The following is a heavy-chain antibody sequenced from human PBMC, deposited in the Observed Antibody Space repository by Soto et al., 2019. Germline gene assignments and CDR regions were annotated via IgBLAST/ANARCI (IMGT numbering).Heavy chain of an antibody. CDR2: ISSSSSYI. D-gene: IGHD2-21*01. V-gene: IGHV3-21*01. J-gene: IGHJ4*02. CDR1: GFTFSSYS. Sequence: EVQLVESGGGLVQPGGSLRLSYAASGFTFSSYSMNWVRQAPGKGLEWVSSISSSSSYIYYVDSVKGRFTISRDNANNSLHLQMNSLRDEDTAVYYCARFKAGDRYFDYWGQGTLVTVSS. CDR3: ARFKAGDRYFDY.